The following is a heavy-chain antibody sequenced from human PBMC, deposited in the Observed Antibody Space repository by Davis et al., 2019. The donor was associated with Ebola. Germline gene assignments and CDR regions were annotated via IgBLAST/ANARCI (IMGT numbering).Heavy chain of an antibody. CDR2: IYYSGST. J-gene: IGHJ6*02. D-gene: IGHD6-6*01. CDR3: ATLAARGYYYGMDV. CDR1: GGSISSSSYY. Sequence: GSLRLSCTVSGGSISSSSYYWGWIRQPPGKGLEWIGSIYYSGSTYYNPSLKSRVTISVDTSKNQFSLKLSSVTAADTAVYYCATLAARGYYYGMDVWGQGTTVTVSS. V-gene: IGHV4-39*01.